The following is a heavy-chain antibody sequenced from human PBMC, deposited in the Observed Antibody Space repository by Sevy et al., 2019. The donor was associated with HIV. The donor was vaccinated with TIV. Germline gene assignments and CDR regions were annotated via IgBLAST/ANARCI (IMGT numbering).Heavy chain of an antibody. CDR2: IIPILGIA. V-gene: IGHV1-69*10. CDR1: GGTFSSYA. D-gene: IGHD2-15*01. Sequence: ASVKVSCKASGGTFSSYAISWVRQAPGQGLEWMGGIIPILGIANYAQKFQGRVTITADKSTSTAYMELSSLRSEDTAVYYCARDRGTVVNYYYYYYMDVWGKGTTVTVSS. J-gene: IGHJ6*03. CDR3: ARDRGTVVNYYYYYYMDV.